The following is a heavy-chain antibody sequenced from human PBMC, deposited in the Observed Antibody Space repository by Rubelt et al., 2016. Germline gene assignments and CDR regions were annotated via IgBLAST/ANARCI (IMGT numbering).Heavy chain of an antibody. J-gene: IGHJ4*02. D-gene: IGHD2-21*01. Sequence: QVHLVQSGAEVKKPGASVKVSCKASGYTFTGYYMHWVRQAPGQGLEWMGRIDPKSGGTSYAQKFQGRGTMTREKSISTAHMELNRLTSDDTAVYYCARDSRVSFDYWGQGTLVTVSS. V-gene: IGHV1-2*06. CDR1: GYTFTGYY. CDR3: ARDSRVSFDY. CDR2: IDPKSGGT.